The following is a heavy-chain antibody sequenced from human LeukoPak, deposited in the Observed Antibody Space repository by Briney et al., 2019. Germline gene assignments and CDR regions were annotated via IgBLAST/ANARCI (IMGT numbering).Heavy chain of an antibody. V-gene: IGHV1-46*01. D-gene: IGHD2-21*02. Sequence: ASVKVSCKASGYTFTSYYMHWVRQAPGQRLEWMGIINPSGGSTSYAQKFQGRVTMTRDTSTSTVYMELSSLRSEDTAVYYCARGRPTYCGGDCYAVYDYWGQGTLVTVSS. J-gene: IGHJ4*02. CDR2: INPSGGST. CDR1: GYTFTSYY. CDR3: ARGRPTYCGGDCYAVYDY.